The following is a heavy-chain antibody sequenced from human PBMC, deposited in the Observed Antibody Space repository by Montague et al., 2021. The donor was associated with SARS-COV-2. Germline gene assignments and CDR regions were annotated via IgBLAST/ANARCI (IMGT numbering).Heavy chain of an antibody. CDR1: GFSLSTSGMC. CDR3: ARMDAGPTSYDY. D-gene: IGHD2-2*01. J-gene: IGHJ4*02. Sequence: PALVTPTQTLTLTCTFSGFSLSTSGMCVSWICQPPGKALEWLARIDWDDDKYYSTSLKTRLTISKDTSKNQVVLTMTNMDPVDTATYYCARMDAGPTSYDYWGQGTLVTVSS. CDR2: IDWDDDK. V-gene: IGHV2-70*11.